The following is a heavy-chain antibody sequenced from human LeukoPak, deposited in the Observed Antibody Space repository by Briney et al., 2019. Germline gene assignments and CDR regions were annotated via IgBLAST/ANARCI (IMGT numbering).Heavy chain of an antibody. Sequence: SETLSLTRTVSGGSISSYYWGWIRQPPGKGLEWIGSIYYSGSTYYNPSLKSRVTISVDTSKNQFSLKLGSVTAADTAVYYCAREYGYSSDYWGQGTLVTVSS. CDR1: GGSISSYY. CDR2: IYYSGST. D-gene: IGHD6-13*01. J-gene: IGHJ4*02. CDR3: AREYGYSSDY. V-gene: IGHV4-39*07.